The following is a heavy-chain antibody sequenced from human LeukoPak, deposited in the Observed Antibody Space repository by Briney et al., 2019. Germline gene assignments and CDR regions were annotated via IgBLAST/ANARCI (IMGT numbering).Heavy chain of an antibody. V-gene: IGHV3-21*01. CDR3: ARVPNDYGDSHMDY. CDR2: ISSSSYI. J-gene: IGHJ4*02. D-gene: IGHD4-17*01. CDR1: GFTFSSYS. Sequence: GGSLRLPCAASGFTFSSYSMNWVRQAPGKGLEWVSSISSSSYIYYADSVKGRFTISRDNAQNSLYLQMSSLRVEDTAIYYCARVPNDYGDSHMDYWGQGTLVTVSS.